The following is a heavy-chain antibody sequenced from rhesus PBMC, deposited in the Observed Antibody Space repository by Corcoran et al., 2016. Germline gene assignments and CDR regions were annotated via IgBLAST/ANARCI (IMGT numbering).Heavy chain of an antibody. CDR3: ARVQYYNIWTGYFYGLDS. D-gene: IGHD3-3*01. V-gene: IGHV2-95*01. CDR1: GVSIITTGTG. CDR2: IYWNDSK. J-gene: IGHJ6*01. Sequence: QVTLKESGPALVKPTQTLTLTCTFSGVSIITTGTGVGWKRLPPGKALEGLASIYWNDSKHYSTTLKSRLTISKDPSKNQVVLTLTNMDPVDTAPYYCARVQYYNIWTGYFYGLDSCGQGVVVTVSS.